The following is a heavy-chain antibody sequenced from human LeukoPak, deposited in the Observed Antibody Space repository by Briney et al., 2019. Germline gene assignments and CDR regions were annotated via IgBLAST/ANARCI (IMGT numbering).Heavy chain of an antibody. CDR3: ARGKYGSGLYYYGMDV. V-gene: IGHV3-13*01. Sequence: GGSLRLSCAASGFTFSSYDMHWVRQATGKGLEWVSAIGTAGDTYYPGSVKGRFTISRENAKNSLYLQMNSLRAGDTAVYYCARGKYGSGLYYYGMDVWGQGTTVTVSS. J-gene: IGHJ6*02. D-gene: IGHD3-10*01. CDR1: GFTFSSYD. CDR2: IGTAGDT.